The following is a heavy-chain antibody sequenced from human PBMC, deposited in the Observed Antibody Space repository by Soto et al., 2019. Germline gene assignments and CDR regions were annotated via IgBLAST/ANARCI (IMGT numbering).Heavy chain of an antibody. V-gene: IGHV4-59*01. J-gene: IGHJ4*02. D-gene: IGHD1-26*01. CDR2: IYYSGST. Sequence: QVQLQESGPGLVKPSETLSLTCTVSGGSISSYYWSWIRQPPGKGLEWIGYIYYSGSTNYNPSLKSRVTISVDTSKNQFSLKLSSVTAADTAVYYCARDREGMKYWGQGTLVTVSS. CDR3: ARDREGMKY. CDR1: GGSISSYY.